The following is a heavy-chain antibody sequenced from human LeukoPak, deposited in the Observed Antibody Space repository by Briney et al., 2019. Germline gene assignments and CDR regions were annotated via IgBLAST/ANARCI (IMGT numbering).Heavy chain of an antibody. CDR1: GFIFSSSA. CDR2: ISGTGGST. D-gene: IGHD1-26*01. V-gene: IGHV3-23*01. J-gene: IGHJ4*02. Sequence: GGSLRLSCAASGFIFSSSAMTWVRQAPGKGLEWVSAISGTGGSTVYADSVKGRLTISRDNSKNTLYLQMSSLRDEDTAIYYXTKGGSYAPLDDWGQGTLVTVSS. CDR3: TKGGSYAPLDD.